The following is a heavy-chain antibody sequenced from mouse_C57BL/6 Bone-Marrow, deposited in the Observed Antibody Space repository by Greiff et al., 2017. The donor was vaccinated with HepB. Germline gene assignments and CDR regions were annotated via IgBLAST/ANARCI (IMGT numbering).Heavy chain of an antibody. J-gene: IGHJ2*01. CDR2: IRLKSDNYAT. V-gene: IGHV6-3*01. CDR1: GFTFSNYW. CDR3: TGFGFFSYFDY. Sequence: EVKVEESGGGLVQPGGSMKLSCVASGFTFSNYWMNWVRQSPEKGLEWVAQIRLKSDNYATHYAESVKGRFTISRDDSKSSVYLQMNNLRAEDTGIYYCTGFGFFSYFDYWGQGTTLTVSS.